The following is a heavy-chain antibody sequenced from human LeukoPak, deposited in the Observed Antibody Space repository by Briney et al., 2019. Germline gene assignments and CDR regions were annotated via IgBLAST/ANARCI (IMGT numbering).Heavy chain of an antibody. CDR3: ARASSSVPNLLDY. Sequence: GGSLRLSCAASGFAFNTYWMHWVRRGPGKGLVWVSRISTDGTSTGHAESVKGRFTISRDNAKNTVYLQMNSLRAEDTAVYYCARASSSVPNLLDYWGQGTLVSVSS. D-gene: IGHD2-2*01. J-gene: IGHJ4*02. CDR2: ISTDGTST. CDR1: GFAFNTYW. V-gene: IGHV3-74*01.